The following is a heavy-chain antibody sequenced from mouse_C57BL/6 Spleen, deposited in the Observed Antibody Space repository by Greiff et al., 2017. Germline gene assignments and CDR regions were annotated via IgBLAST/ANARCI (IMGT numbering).Heavy chain of an antibody. J-gene: IGHJ4*01. V-gene: IGHV1-82*01. CDR1: GYAFSSSW. CDR3: ALLQLGYAMDY. CDR2: IYPGDGDT. Sequence: VKLQESGPELVKPGASVKISCKASGYAFSSSWMNWVKQRPGKGLGWIGRIYPGDGDTNYNGKFKGKATLTADKSSSTAYIQLSSLTSEDSAVYFCALLQLGYAMDYWGQGTSVTVSS. D-gene: IGHD3-1*01.